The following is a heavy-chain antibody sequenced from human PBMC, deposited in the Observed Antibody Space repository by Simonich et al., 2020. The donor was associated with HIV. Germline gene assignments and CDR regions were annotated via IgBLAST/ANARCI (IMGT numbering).Heavy chain of an antibody. J-gene: IGHJ6*02. CDR1: GYSISSGYY. D-gene: IGHD6-13*01. V-gene: IGHV4-38-2*01. Sequence: QVQLQESGPGLVKPSETLSLTCAVSGYSISSGYYWGWIRQPPGKGLEWIGSIYHSGSTYSNPSLKSRVTISVDTSKNQFSLKLSSVTAADTAVYYCARVMQQQLDRYYYYGMDVWGQGTTVTVSS. CDR3: ARVMQQQLDRYYYYGMDV. CDR2: IYHSGST.